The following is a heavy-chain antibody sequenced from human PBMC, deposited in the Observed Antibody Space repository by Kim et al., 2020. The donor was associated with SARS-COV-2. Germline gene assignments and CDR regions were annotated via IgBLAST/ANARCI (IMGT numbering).Heavy chain of an antibody. V-gene: IGHV1-18*01. J-gene: IGHJ4*02. D-gene: IGHD3-10*01. CDR3: ARSSGSYYTIDY. Sequence: NYAQKIQGRVTITTDTSTSTAYMELRSLRSDDTAVYYCARSSGSYYTIDYWGQGTLVTVSS.